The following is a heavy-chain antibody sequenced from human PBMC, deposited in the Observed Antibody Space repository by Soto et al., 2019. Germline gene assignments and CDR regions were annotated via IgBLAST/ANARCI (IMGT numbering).Heavy chain of an antibody. CDR3: ARVDIVVVPAAGTNYYYYYYMDV. CDR1: GFTFSSYW. V-gene: IGHV3-74*01. D-gene: IGHD2-2*03. CDR2: INSDGSST. Sequence: GGSLRLSCAASGFTFSSYWMHWVRQAPGKGLVWVSRINSDGSSTSYADSVKGRFTISRDNAKNTLYLQMNSLRAEDTAVYYCARVDIVVVPAAGTNYYYYYYMDVWGKGTTVTVSS. J-gene: IGHJ6*03.